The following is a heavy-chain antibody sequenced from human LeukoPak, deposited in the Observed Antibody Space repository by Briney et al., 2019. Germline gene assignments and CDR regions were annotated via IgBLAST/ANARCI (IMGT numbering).Heavy chain of an antibody. J-gene: IGHJ6*02. CDR2: IIPIFGTA. V-gene: IGHV1-69*13. CDR3: ARAVGYYDSSGYSPVEYYGMDV. Sequence: SVKVSCKASGGTFSSYAISWVRQAPGQGLEWMGGIIPIFGTANYAQKFQGRVTITADESTSTAYMELSSLRSEDTAVYYCARAVGYYDSSGYSPVEYYGMDVWGQGTTVTVSS. D-gene: IGHD3-22*01. CDR1: GGTFSSYA.